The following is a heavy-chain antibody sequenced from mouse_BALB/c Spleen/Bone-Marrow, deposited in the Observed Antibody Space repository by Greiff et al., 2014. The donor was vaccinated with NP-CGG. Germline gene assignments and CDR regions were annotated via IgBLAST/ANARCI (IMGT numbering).Heavy chain of an antibody. Sequence: EVKLVESGPELEKPGALVKISCKASGYSFSGYNLNWVKQSNGQSLEWIGNIDPYYGDTTYNQKFKGKATLTVDRSSSTAYMQLKSLTSEDSAVYYCARKAYYTNWWYFDVWGAGTTVTVSS. CDR3: ARKAYYTNWWYFDV. CDR1: GYSFSGYN. D-gene: IGHD2-5*01. CDR2: IDPYYGDT. V-gene: IGHV1-39*01. J-gene: IGHJ1*01.